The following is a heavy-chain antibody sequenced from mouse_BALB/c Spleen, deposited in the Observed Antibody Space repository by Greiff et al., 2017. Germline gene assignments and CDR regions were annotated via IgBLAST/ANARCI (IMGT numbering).Heavy chain of an antibody. D-gene: IGHD6-1*01. CDR3: ARDASYSRFAY. V-gene: IGHV7-3*02. CDR2: IRNKANGYTT. CDR1: GFTFTDYY. Sequence: EVKLVESGGGLVQPGGSLRLSCATSGFTFTDYYMSWVRQPPGKALEWLGFIRNKANGYTTEYSASVKGRFTISRDNSQSILYLQMNTLRAEDSATYYCARDASYSRFAYWGQGTLVTVSA. J-gene: IGHJ3*01.